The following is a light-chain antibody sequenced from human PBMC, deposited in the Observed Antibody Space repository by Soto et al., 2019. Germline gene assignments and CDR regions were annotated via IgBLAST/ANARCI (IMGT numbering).Light chain of an antibody. CDR3: AAWDDRLSVWL. CDR2: VNSDGSH. Sequence: QLVLTQSPSASASLGASVKLTCTLSSGHSSNAIAWHQQQPEKGPRYLMKVNSDGSHSKGDGIPDRFSGSSSGAERYLTISSLQSEDEADYYCAAWDDRLSVWLFGGGTKLTVL. V-gene: IGLV4-69*01. CDR1: SGHSSNA. J-gene: IGLJ3*02.